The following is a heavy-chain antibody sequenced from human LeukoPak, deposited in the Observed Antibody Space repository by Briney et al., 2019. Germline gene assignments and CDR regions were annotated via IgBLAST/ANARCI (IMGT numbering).Heavy chain of an antibody. CDR3: AKDLRIAAAGTIEN. CDR1: GFTFSSYG. CDR2: ISYDGSNK. V-gene: IGHV3-30*18. D-gene: IGHD6-13*01. Sequence: PGGSLRLSCAASGFTFSSYGMRWVCQAPGKGLEWVAVISYDGSNKYYADSVKGRFTISRDNSKNTLYLKMNSLRAEDTAVYYCAKDLRIAAAGTIENWGQGTLVTVSS. J-gene: IGHJ4*02.